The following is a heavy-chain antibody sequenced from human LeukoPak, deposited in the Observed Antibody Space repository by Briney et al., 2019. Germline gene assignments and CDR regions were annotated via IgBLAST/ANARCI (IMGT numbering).Heavy chain of an antibody. CDR2: ISYSGST. V-gene: IGHV4-39*01. CDR1: GGSITSSNYY. CDR3: ARLSRGIMLPDY. Sequence: PSETLSLTCSVSGGSITSSNYYWGWIRQPPGKGLEWIGSISYSGSTYYNPSLRSRVAISGDTSRNQFSLTVSSVTAADTAVYYCARLSRGIMLPDYCGQGTLVTVSS. J-gene: IGHJ4*02. D-gene: IGHD3-16*01.